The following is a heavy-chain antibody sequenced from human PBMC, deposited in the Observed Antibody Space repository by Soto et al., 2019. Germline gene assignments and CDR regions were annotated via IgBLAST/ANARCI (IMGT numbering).Heavy chain of an antibody. CDR1: GYTFTSYY. Sequence: ASVKVSCKASGYTFTSYYMHWVRQAPGQGLEWMGIINPSGGSTSYAQKFQGRVTMTRDTSTSTVYMELSSLRSEDTAVYYCARERAITGTTQDYYYYMDVWGKGTTVTVSS. J-gene: IGHJ6*03. D-gene: IGHD1-7*01. CDR3: ARERAITGTTQDYYYYMDV. CDR2: INPSGGST. V-gene: IGHV1-46*03.